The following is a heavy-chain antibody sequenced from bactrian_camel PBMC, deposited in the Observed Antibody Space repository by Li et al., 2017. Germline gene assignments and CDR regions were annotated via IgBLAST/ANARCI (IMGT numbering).Heavy chain of an antibody. J-gene: IGHJ6*01. Sequence: VQAGGSLRLSCAGSGFAAGSDWYSNIYMGWFRQGPGKEREEVARIDGYGTRAYAVSVKGRSDISRDNTKNILYLQMDSLKPEDTAMYYCAAALGYGCSSVFSYWGRGTQVTVS. CDR2: IDGYGTR. CDR3: AAALGYGCSSVFSY. CDR1: GFAAGSDWYSNIY. V-gene: IGHV3S55*01. D-gene: IGHD3*01.